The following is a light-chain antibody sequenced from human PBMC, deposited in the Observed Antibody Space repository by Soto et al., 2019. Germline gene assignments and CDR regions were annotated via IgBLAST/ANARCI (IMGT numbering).Light chain of an antibody. CDR1: QSVSSW. Sequence: DIQMTQSPSTLSASVGDRVTITCRASQSVSSWLAWYQQRPGKAPKLLIYKASSLESGVPSRFRGSGSGAEFTLTISSLLPDDFGTYYCQQYNSYPRTFGQGTTVEIK. CDR2: KAS. CDR3: QQYNSYPRT. V-gene: IGKV1-5*03. J-gene: IGKJ1*01.